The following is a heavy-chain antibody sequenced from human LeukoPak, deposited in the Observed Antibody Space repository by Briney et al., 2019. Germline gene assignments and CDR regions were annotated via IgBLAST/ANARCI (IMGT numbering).Heavy chain of an antibody. J-gene: IGHJ6*03. Sequence: SETLSLTCAVSGYSISSGYYWGWIRQPPGKGLEWIGSIYHSGSTYYNPSLKSRVTISVDTSKNQFSLKLSSVTAPDTAVYYCASPGVYCSSTSWYTGEYYHYMDVWGKGTTVTVSS. CDR3: ASPGVYCSSTSWYTGEYYHYMDV. CDR2: IYHSGST. V-gene: IGHV4-38-2*01. CDR1: GYSISSGYY. D-gene: IGHD2-2*02.